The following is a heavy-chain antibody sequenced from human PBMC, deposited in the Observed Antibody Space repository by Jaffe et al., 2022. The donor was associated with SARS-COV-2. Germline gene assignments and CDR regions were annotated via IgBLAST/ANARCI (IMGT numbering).Heavy chain of an antibody. D-gene: IGHD2-21*02. Sequence: QMQLVESGGGLVTPGGSLRLSCTVSGFTLSDYYMTWIRQIPGKGLEWVSYTGTTGAYTNYADSVKGRFTISRDNSKNSLYLQMSSLRGEDTAVYYCARLAVRSVTAPFDFWGHGILVTVSS. J-gene: IGHJ4*01. V-gene: IGHV3-11*06. CDR2: TGTTGAYT. CDR3: ARLAVRSVTAPFDF. CDR1: GFTLSDYY.